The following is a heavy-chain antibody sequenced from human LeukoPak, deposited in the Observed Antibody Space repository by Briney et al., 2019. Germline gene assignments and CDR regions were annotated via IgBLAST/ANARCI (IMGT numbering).Heavy chain of an antibody. CDR3: VREHDCWKPFDY. CDR1: GFTFSTYW. D-gene: IGHD3-3*01. V-gene: IGHV3-74*01. J-gene: IGHJ4*02. Sequence: GGSLRLSCAASGFTFSTYWMHWVRQAPGKGLVWVSRINSDGSSTTYADSVKGRFTISRDNAKNTLYLQMNSLRAEDTAVYYCVREHDCWKPFDYWGQGTLVTVSS. CDR2: INSDGSST.